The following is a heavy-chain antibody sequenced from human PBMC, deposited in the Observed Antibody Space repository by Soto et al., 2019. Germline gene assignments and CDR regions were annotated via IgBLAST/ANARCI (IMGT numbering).Heavy chain of an antibody. J-gene: IGHJ5*02. CDR2: IYSGGST. Sequence: PGGSLRLSCAASGFTVSSNYMSWVRQAPGKGLEWVSVIYSGGSTYYADSAKGRFTISRDNSKNTLYLQMNSLRAEDTAVYYCARMGDSSGYSGWFDPWGQGTLVTVSS. D-gene: IGHD3-22*01. CDR1: GFTVSSNY. V-gene: IGHV3-66*01. CDR3: ARMGDSSGYSGWFDP.